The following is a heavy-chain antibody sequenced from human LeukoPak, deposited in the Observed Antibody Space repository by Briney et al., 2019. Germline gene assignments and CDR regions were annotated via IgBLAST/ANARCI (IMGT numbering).Heavy chain of an antibody. D-gene: IGHD4-11*01. J-gene: IGHJ3*02. Sequence: GGSLRLSCAASGFTFSSYSMHWVRQAPGKGLEWVAVISYDGSNKYYADSVKGRFTISRDNAKNSLSLQMNGLGVEDAALYYCAKDRNYRDLDSLDIWGQGTMVTVSS. V-gene: IGHV3-30*18. CDR2: ISYDGSNK. CDR1: GFTFSSYS. CDR3: AKDRNYRDLDSLDI.